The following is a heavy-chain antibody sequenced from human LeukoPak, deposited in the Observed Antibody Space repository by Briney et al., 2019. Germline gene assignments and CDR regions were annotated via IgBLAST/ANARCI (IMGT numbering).Heavy chain of an antibody. D-gene: IGHD3-22*01. CDR3: ARDRRYYDSSGYYYYYYGMDV. CDR1: GYTFTSYG. J-gene: IGHJ6*02. Sequence: ASVKVSCKASGYTFTSYGISWVRQAPGQGLAWMGWISAYNGNTNYAQKLQGRVTMTTDTSTSTAYMELRSLRSDDTAVYYCARDRRYYDSSGYYYYYYGMDVWGQGTTVTVSS. CDR2: ISAYNGNT. V-gene: IGHV1-18*01.